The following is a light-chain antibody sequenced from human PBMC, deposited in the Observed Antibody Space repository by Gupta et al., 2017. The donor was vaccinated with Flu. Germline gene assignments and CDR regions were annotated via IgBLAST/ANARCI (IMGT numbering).Light chain of an antibody. Sequence: EIVMTQSPATLSVSPGERATLSCRASQSVSSNLAWYQQKPGQAPRLLIYGASTRATGIPARFSGSGSGTEFTLTISGLQSEDFAVYYCQQYNNWPPVTFGPGTKVDIK. CDR2: GAS. J-gene: IGKJ3*01. CDR1: QSVSSN. V-gene: IGKV3-15*01. CDR3: QQYNNWPPVT.